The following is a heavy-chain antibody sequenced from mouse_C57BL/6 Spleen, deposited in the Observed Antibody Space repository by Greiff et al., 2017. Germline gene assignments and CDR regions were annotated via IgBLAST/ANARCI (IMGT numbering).Heavy chain of an antibody. CDR1: GYTFTSYT. CDR3: ARYSNYAMDY. CDR2: INPSSGYT. J-gene: IGHJ4*01. V-gene: IGHV1-4*01. D-gene: IGHD2-5*01. Sequence: QVQLKQSGAELARPGASVKMSCKASGYTFTSYTMHWVKQRPGQGLEWIGYINPSSGYTKYNQKFKDKATLTADKSSSTAYMQLSILTSEDSAVYYCARYSNYAMDYWGQGTSVTVSS.